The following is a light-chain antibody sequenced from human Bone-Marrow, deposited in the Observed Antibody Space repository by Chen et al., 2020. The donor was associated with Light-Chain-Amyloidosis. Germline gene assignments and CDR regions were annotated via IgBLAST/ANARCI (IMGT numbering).Light chain of an antibody. Sequence: SYELTQPPSVSVSPGQTARITCSGDDLPTKYAYWYQQKPGQAPVLVIHRDTERPSGISERFSGSSSWTPAKLTISGVQAEDEADYHCQSADSSGTYEVIFGGGTKLTVL. J-gene: IGLJ2*01. CDR3: QSADSSGTYEVI. CDR1: DLPTKY. CDR2: RDT. V-gene: IGLV3-25*03.